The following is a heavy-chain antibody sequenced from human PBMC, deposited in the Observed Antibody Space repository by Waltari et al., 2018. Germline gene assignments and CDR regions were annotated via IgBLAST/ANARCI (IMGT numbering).Heavy chain of an antibody. J-gene: IGHJ6*02. V-gene: IGHV3-23*01. Sequence: EVQLLESGGGLVQPGGSLRLSCAASGFTFSSYAMSWVRQAPGKGLEWVAAISGSGGSTYCGDSVKGRFTISRDNSKNTLDVQMNSLRAEDTAVYYCAKDRGEQWLGILYYYYGMDVWGQGTTVTVSS. CDR2: ISGSGGST. CDR1: GFTFSSYA. D-gene: IGHD6-19*01. CDR3: AKDRGEQWLGILYYYYGMDV.